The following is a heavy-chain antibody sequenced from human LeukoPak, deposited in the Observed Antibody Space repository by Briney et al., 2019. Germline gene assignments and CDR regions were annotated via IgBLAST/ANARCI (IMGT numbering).Heavy chain of an antibody. J-gene: IGHJ5*02. CDR1: GGSISSYY. CDR2: IYYSGST. Sequence: PSETLSLTCTVSGGSISSYYWSWIRQPPGKGLEWIGYIYYSGSTNYNPSLKSRVTISVDTSKNQFSLKLSSVTAADTAVYYCARAPYCSGGRCYMSWFDPWGQGTLVTVSS. D-gene: IGHD2-15*01. V-gene: IGHV4-59*08. CDR3: ARAPYCSGGRCYMSWFDP.